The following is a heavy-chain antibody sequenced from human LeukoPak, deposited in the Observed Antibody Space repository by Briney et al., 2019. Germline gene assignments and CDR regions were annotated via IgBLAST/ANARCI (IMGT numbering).Heavy chain of an antibody. CDR1: GGSISSYY. CDR2: IYYSGST. CDR3: ARQPRGIAVAGFDY. D-gene: IGHD6-19*01. Sequence: SETLSLTCTVSGGSISSYYWSWIRQPPGKGLEWIGYIYYSGSTNYNPSLKSRVTISVDTSKNQFSLKLSSVTAADTAVYYCARQPRGIAVAGFDYWGQGTLVTVSS. V-gene: IGHV4-59*08. J-gene: IGHJ4*02.